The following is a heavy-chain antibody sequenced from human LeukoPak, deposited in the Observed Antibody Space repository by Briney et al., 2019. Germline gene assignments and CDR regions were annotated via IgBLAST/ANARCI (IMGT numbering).Heavy chain of an antibody. Sequence: GGSLRLSCAASGFTVSSNYMSWVRQAPGKGLEWVSVIYSGGSTYYADSVKGRFTISRDNSKNTLYLQLNSLRAEDTAVYYCAREKDTVFDYWGQGTLVTVSS. V-gene: IGHV3-66*02. CDR3: AREKDTVFDY. CDR1: GFTVSSNY. CDR2: IYSGGST. J-gene: IGHJ4*02. D-gene: IGHD4-17*01.